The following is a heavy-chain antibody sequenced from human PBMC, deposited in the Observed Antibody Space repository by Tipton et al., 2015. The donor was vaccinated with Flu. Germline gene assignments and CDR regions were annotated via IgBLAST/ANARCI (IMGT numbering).Heavy chain of an antibody. D-gene: IGHD5-12*01. CDR1: GGSISRYY. V-gene: IGHV4-4*07. Sequence: GLVKPSGTLSLTCTVSGGSISRYYWSWIRQPAGKGLEWIGRIDAGGSTLYNASLQGRLILSVDTTKNQISVRLRSVTAADTAFYFCARDLRGYRGYTGGDAFDIWGQGMMVTVSS. J-gene: IGHJ3*02. CDR2: IDAGGST. CDR3: ARDLRGYRGYTGGDAFDI.